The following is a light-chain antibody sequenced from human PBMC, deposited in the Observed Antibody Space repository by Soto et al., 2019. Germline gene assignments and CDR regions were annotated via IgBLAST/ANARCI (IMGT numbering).Light chain of an antibody. CDR2: AAS. CDR1: QSVSSSY. Sequence: DIVLTQSPGTLSLSPGERATLSCRASQSVSSSYFAWYQQKPGQAPRLLIYAASRRASGIPDRFSGSGSGTEFTLTISSLQPDDFATYYCQQYNSYSPSFGQGTKVEIK. J-gene: IGKJ1*01. CDR3: QQYNSYSPS. V-gene: IGKV3-20*01.